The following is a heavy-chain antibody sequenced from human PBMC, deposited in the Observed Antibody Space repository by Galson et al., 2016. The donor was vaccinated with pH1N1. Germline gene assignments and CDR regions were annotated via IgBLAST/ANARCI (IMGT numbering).Heavy chain of an antibody. CDR1: GFTFRSYA. CDR3: AKDKRSGWSVVGGFMDH. CDR2: ISGGGTI. J-gene: IGHJ4*02. V-gene: IGHV3-23*01. D-gene: IGHD6-19*01. Sequence: SLRLSCAVSGFTFRSYAMNWVRQAPGKGPEWVSVISGGGTIHYADSVRGRFTISRDNSNNKVYLQMNSLRAENTGVSYCAKDKRSGWSVVGGFMDHWGQGTLVTVSS.